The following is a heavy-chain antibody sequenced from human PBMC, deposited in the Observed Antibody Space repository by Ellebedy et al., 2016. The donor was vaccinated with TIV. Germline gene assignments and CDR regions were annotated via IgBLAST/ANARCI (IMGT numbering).Heavy chain of an antibody. CDR1: GYTFTGYY. V-gene: IGHV1-2*02. D-gene: IGHD1-1*01. Sequence: ASVKVSCKASGYTFTGYYMHWVRQAPGQGLEWMGWINPNSGGTNYAQKFQGRVTMTRDTSISTAYMELSRLRSDDTAVYYCARAPGGYDPYYFDYWGQGTLVTVSS. CDR3: ARAPGGYDPYYFDY. J-gene: IGHJ4*02. CDR2: INPNSGGT.